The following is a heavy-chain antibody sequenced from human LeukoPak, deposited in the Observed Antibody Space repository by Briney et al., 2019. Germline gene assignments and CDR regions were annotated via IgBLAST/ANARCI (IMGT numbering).Heavy chain of an antibody. CDR3: ARRGTSSSWAHFDY. CDR2: IKQDGSEK. V-gene: IGHV3-7*05. CDR1: GFTFSSHW. Sequence: GGSLRLSCAASGFTFSSHWMTWVRQAPGKGLEWVANIKQDGSEKYYVDSVKGRFTISRDNAKNSLYLQMNNLGAEDTAVYYCARRGTSSSWAHFDYWGQGTLVTVSS. J-gene: IGHJ4*02. D-gene: IGHD6-13*01.